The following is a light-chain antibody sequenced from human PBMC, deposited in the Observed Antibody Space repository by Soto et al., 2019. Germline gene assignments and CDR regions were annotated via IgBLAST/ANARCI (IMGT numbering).Light chain of an antibody. J-gene: IGLJ3*02. CDR3: QAWDGSAVV. Sequence: SYELTQPPSVSVSPGQTASITCSGHKLSNKYACGYQQRSGQSPILVIYQDIRRPSGIPERFSGSNSGNTATLTITGTQAVDEADYYCQAWDGSAVVFAGGTKVTVL. V-gene: IGLV3-1*01. CDR1: KLSNKY. CDR2: QDI.